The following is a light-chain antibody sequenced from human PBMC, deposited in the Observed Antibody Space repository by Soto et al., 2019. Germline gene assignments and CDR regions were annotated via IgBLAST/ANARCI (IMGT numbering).Light chain of an antibody. CDR2: SNN. Sequence: QSVLTQPPSASGTPGQRVTIPCSGSSANIGKNIVNWYQQLPGTAPKLLIYSNNQRPSGVPDRFSGSKSGASASLAISGLQSEDEAYYFCSAWDDSLSGFVAFGGGTKVTVL. CDR3: SAWDDSLSGFVA. CDR1: SANIGKNI. J-gene: IGLJ2*01. V-gene: IGLV1-44*01.